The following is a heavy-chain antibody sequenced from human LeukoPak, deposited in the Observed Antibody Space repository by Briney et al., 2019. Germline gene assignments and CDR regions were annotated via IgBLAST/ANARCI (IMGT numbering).Heavy chain of an antibody. V-gene: IGHV5-51*01. Sequence: GGALEISFKGSGYRFTSYWIGLVRPIPGKGLAWMGIIYPGESDTRHSPPCQGQVTISADQCLGNAYLQWRRLETCATGLYYCGRSVAGRWFRQPGEGGYFDYWGQGTLVTVYS. CDR3: GRSVAGRWFRQPGEGGYFDY. CDR2: IYPGESDT. J-gene: IGHJ4*02. CDR1: GYRFTSYW. D-gene: IGHD7-27*01.